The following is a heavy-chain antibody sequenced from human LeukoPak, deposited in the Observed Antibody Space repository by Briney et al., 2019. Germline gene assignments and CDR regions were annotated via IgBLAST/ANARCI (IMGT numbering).Heavy chain of an antibody. D-gene: IGHD6-19*01. CDR1: GFTFSTYS. CDR2: ISSSSSSTI. CDR3: AKTSQQWLAFP. J-gene: IGHJ5*02. Sequence: GGSLRLSCAASGFTFSTYSMNWVRQAPGKGLEWVSYISSSSSSTIYYADSVKGRFTVSRDNAKNSLYLQMNSLRAEDTAVYYCAKTSQQWLAFPWGQGTLVTVSS. V-gene: IGHV3-48*01.